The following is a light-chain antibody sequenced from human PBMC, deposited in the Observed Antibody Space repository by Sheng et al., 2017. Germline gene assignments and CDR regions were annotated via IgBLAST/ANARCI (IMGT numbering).Light chain of an antibody. V-gene: IGKV3-11*01. CDR3: QQRTSWPT. CDR1: QSVTRF. Sequence: EIVLTQSPATLSLSPGERATLSCRASQSVTRFLAWYQQKPGQAPRLLIYDASSRATGTPARFSGSGSGTDFTLTISSLEPEDFAVYICQQRTSWPTFGGGTKVEI. CDR2: DAS. J-gene: IGKJ4*01.